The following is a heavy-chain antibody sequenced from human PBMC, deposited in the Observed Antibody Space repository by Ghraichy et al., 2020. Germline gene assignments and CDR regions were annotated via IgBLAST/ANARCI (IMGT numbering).Heavy chain of an antibody. V-gene: IGHV3-74*01. J-gene: IGHJ3*02. Sequence: GESLNISCAASGFTFSSYWMHWVRQAPGKGLVWVSRINSDGSSTSYADSVKGRFTISRDNAKNTLYLQMNSLRAEDTAVYHCARKGGGSYGDAFDIWGQGTMVTVSS. CDR3: ARKGGGSYGDAFDI. CDR1: GFTFSSYW. CDR2: INSDGSST. D-gene: IGHD1-26*01.